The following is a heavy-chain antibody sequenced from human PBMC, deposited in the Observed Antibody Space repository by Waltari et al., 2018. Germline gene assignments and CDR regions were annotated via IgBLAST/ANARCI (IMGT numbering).Heavy chain of an antibody. Sequence: QVQLVQSGAEVKKPGASVKVSCKASGYTFTSYGISWVRLAPGQGLEWMGWVSAYNGNTNYAQKLQGRVTMTTDPSTSTAYMELRSLRSDDTAVYYCARDRSYYDYVWGSYRYTGFDYWGQGTLVTVSS. J-gene: IGHJ4*02. CDR3: ARDRSYYDYVWGSYRYTGFDY. D-gene: IGHD3-16*02. CDR2: VSAYNGNT. CDR1: GYTFTSYG. V-gene: IGHV1-18*01.